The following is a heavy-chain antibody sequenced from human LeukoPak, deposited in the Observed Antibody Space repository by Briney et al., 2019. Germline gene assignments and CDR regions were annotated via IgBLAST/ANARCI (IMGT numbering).Heavy chain of an antibody. CDR2: IYYRGST. D-gene: IGHD5-12*01. J-gene: IGHJ4*02. V-gene: IGHV4-39*07. Sequence: PSETLSLTCTVSGGSISSSSDYWSRIRQPPGKGLEWIGSIYYRGSTNYNPSLKSRVTISVDTSKNQFSLKLSSVTAADTAVYYCARDGAQGGGLGYRVYYFDYWGQGTLVTVSS. CDR3: ARDGAQGGGLGYRVYYFDY. CDR1: GGSISSSSDY.